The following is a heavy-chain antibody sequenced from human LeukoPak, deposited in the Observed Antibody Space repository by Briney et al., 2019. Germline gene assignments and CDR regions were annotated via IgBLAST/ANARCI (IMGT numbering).Heavy chain of an antibody. CDR1: GGSISSYY. CDR2: NYYSGST. CDR3: ARAKYYYGSGSYVFWFDP. D-gene: IGHD3-10*01. V-gene: IGHV4-59*01. Sequence: PSETLSLTCTVSGGSISSYYWSWIRQPPGKGLEWIGYNYYSGSTNYNPSLKSRVTISVDTSKNQFSLKLSSVTAADTAVYYCARAKYYYGSGSYVFWFDPWGQGTLVTVSS. J-gene: IGHJ5*02.